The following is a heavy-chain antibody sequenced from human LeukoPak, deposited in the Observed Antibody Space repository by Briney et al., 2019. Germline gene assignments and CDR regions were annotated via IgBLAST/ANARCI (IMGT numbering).Heavy chain of an antibody. D-gene: IGHD3-3*01. V-gene: IGHV1-18*01. CDR1: GYTFTSYG. CDR3: ARAANYDFWSGYSIIGWFDP. J-gene: IGHJ5*02. Sequence: ASVKVSCKASGYTFTSYGVGWVRQAPGQGLEWMGWISTYNGNTNYPQNLQGRVTMTTDTSTSTAYMELRSLRSDDTAVYYCARAANYDFWSGYSIIGWFDPWGQGTLVTVSS. CDR2: ISTYNGNT.